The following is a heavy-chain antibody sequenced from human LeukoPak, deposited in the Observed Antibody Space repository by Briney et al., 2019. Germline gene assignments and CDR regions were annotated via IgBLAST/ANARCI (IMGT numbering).Heavy chain of an antibody. CDR3: ARVSPYGDYGGYYYYMDV. CDR1: GGSISNGSYY. CDR2: IYTSGST. V-gene: IGHV4-61*02. Sequence: SQTLSLTCTVSGGSISNGSYYWSWIRQPAGKGLEWIGRIYTSGSTNYNPSLKSRVTISVDTSKNQFSLKLSSVTAANTAVYYCARVSPYGDYGGYYYYMDVWGKGTTVTVSS. J-gene: IGHJ6*03. D-gene: IGHD4-17*01.